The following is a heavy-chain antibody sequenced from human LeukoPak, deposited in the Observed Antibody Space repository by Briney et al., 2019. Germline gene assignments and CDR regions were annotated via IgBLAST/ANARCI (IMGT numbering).Heavy chain of an antibody. Sequence: TGGSLRLSYAASGFTFSSYAMSWVRQAPGKGLEWVSAVSGSGGRTYNADSVKGRFTISRDNSKNTLYLQINSLRAEDTAVYYCAKDRFLGSENYGQFDCWGQGTLVTVSS. V-gene: IGHV3-23*01. CDR2: VSGSGGRT. CDR3: AKDRFLGSENYGQFDC. D-gene: IGHD3-10*01. CDR1: GFTFSSYA. J-gene: IGHJ4*02.